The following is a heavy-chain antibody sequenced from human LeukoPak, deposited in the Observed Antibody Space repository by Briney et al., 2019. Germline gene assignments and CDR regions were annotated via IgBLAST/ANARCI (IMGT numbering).Heavy chain of an antibody. CDR3: ARATMVRGVIFWFDP. D-gene: IGHD3-10*01. V-gene: IGHV1-46*01. CDR1: GYTFTSYA. J-gene: IGHJ5*02. Sequence: ASVKVSCKASGYTFTSYAMHWVRQAPGQGLEWMGIINPSGGSTSYAQKFQGRVTMTRDTSTSTVYMELSSLRSEDTAVYYCARATMVRGVIFWFDPWGQGTLVTVSS. CDR2: INPSGGST.